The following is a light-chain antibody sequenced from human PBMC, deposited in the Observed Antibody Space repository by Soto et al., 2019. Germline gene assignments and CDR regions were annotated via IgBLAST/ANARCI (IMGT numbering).Light chain of an antibody. CDR2: EGS. CDR3: CSYAVSSTVV. Sequence: QSVLTQPASVSGSPGQSITISCTGTSSDVGSYNLVSWYQQHPGKAPKLMIYEGSKRPSGVSNRFSGSKSGNTASLTISGLQAEDEADNYGCSYAVSSTVVFGGGTKLTVL. CDR1: SSDVGSYNL. V-gene: IGLV2-23*01. J-gene: IGLJ2*01.